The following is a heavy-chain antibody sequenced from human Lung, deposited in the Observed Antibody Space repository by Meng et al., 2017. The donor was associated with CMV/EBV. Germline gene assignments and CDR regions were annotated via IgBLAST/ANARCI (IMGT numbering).Heavy chain of an antibody. CDR3: ARGLTIAVAGTKFGS. CDR2: FIPVFGTA. V-gene: IGHV1-69*05. CDR1: GGTFRSYA. D-gene: IGHD6-13*01. Sequence: XVSCXASGGTFRSYAISWVRQAPGQGLEWMGGFIPVFGTANYAQKFQGRVTITTDESTSTAYMELSSLRSEDTAIYYCARGLTIAVAGTKFGSWGQGTLVTVSS. J-gene: IGHJ4*02.